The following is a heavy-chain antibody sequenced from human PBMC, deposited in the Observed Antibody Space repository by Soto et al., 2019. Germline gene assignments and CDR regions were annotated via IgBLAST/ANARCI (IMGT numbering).Heavy chain of an antibody. D-gene: IGHD1-26*01. CDR2: MNSDGSNT. J-gene: IGHJ4*02. Sequence: EVQLVESGGALVQPGGSLRLSCAASGFTFSNYWMHWVRQAPGKGLVWISRMNSDGSNTVYADAVKGRFTISRDNAKNTKYRQMNNLRVEDTAVYYSAASKGGGRNGPTTCWGQRTLVTVSS. CDR3: AASKGGGRNGPTTC. CDR1: GFTFSNYW. V-gene: IGHV3-74*01.